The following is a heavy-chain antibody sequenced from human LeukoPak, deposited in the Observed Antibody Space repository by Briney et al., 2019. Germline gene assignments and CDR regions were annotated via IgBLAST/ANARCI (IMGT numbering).Heavy chain of an antibody. V-gene: IGHV3-30-3*01. Sequence: GGSLRLSCAASGFTFSSYAMHWARQAPGKGLEWVAVISYDGSNKYYADSVKGRFTISRDNSKNTLYLQMNSLRAEDTAVYYCAREETHGSSFDYWGQGTLVAVSS. CDR2: ISYDGSNK. CDR1: GFTFSSYA. D-gene: IGHD5-24*01. CDR3: AREETHGSSFDY. J-gene: IGHJ4*02.